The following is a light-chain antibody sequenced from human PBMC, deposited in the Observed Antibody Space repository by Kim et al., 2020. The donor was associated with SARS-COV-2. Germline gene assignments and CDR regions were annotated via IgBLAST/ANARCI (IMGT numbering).Light chain of an antibody. Sequence: SVSPGERATLSCRASQSVSSNLAWYQQKPDQAPRLLIYGTSTSPGIPARFSGSGSGTEFTLTISSLQSEDFAVYYCQQYNNWPWTFGQGTKVEIK. CDR1: QSVSSN. J-gene: IGKJ1*01. CDR3: QQYNNWPWT. V-gene: IGKV3-15*01. CDR2: GTS.